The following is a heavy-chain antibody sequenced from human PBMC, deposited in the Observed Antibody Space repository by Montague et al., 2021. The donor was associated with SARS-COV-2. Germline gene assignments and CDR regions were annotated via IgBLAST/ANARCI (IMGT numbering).Heavy chain of an antibody. J-gene: IGHJ4*02. CDR2: ISISGST. CDR3: ARDIAVAGLFDH. D-gene: IGHD6-19*01. CDR1: GGSISSGSYY. V-gene: IGHV4-61*02. Sequence: TLSLTCTVSGGSISSGSYYWSWIRQPAGKGLEWIGRISISGSTNYNPSLKSRVTISVDTSKNQFSLKLSSVTAADTAVYYCARDIAVAGLFDHWGQGTLVTVSS.